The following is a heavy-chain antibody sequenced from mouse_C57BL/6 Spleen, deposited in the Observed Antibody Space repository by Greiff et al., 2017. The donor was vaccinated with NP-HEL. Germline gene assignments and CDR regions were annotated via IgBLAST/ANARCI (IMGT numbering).Heavy chain of an antibody. Sequence: EVQVVESGGGLVKPGGSLKLSCAASGFTFSSYAMSWVRQTPEKRLEWVATISDGGSYTYYPDNVKGRFTISRDNAKNNLYLQMSHLKSEDTAMYYCARAYSNYIYWYFDVWGTGTTVTVSS. CDR1: GFTFSSYA. CDR3: ARAYSNYIYWYFDV. D-gene: IGHD2-5*01. V-gene: IGHV5-4*01. J-gene: IGHJ1*03. CDR2: ISDGGSYT.